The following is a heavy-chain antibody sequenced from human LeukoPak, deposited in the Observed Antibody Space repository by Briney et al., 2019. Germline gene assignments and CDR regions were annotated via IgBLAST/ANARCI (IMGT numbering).Heavy chain of an antibody. CDR2: IIPIFGIA. V-gene: IGHV1-69*04. D-gene: IGHD5-24*01. Sequence: ASVKVSCKASGGTFSSYAISWVRQAPGQGLEWMGRIIPIFGIANYAQKFQGRVTITADKSTSTAYMELSSPRSEDTAVYYCARDGGMATINGGQGYYYGMDVWGQGTTVTVSS. CDR3: ARDGGMATINGGQGYYYGMDV. CDR1: GGTFSSYA. J-gene: IGHJ6*02.